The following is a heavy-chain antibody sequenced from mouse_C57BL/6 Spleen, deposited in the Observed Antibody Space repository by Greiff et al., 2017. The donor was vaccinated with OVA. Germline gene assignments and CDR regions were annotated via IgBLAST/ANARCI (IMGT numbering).Heavy chain of an antibody. CDR1: GYTFTSYT. CDR2: INPSSGYT. V-gene: IGHV1-4*01. J-gene: IGHJ2*01. Sequence: VKLQESGAELARPGASVKMSCKASGYTFTSYTMHWVKQRPGQGLEWIGYINPSSGYTKYNQKFKDKATLTADKSSSTAYMQLSSLTSEDSAVYYCARSITTVVGDYWGQGTTLTVSS. D-gene: IGHD1-1*01. CDR3: ARSITTVVGDY.